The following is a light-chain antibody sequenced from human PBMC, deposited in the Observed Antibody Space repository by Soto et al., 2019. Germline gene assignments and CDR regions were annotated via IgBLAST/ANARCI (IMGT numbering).Light chain of an antibody. J-gene: IGLJ1*01. CDR3: SSYAGSNNFV. CDR2: EVT. CDR1: SSDVGGYDY. Sequence: QSALTQPPSASVSPGQSVTISFTGTSSDVGGYDYVSWYQQHPGKAPKLMIYEVTKRPSGVPDRFSGSKSGNTASLTVSGLQAEDEADYYCSSYAGSNNFVFGTGTKLTVL. V-gene: IGLV2-8*01.